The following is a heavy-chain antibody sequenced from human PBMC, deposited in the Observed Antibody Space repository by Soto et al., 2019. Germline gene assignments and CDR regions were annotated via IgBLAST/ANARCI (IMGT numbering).Heavy chain of an antibody. CDR3: ARDLYCSGGGCGQHALDI. D-gene: IGHD2-15*01. V-gene: IGHV3-66*01. CDR1: GFTVSSNY. CDR2: IYSGGST. Sequence: GGSLRLSCAASGFTVSSNYMTWVRQAPGKGLEWVSVIYSGGSTYYADSVKGRFTISRDNSKNTLYLQMNSLRAEDTAVYYCARDLYCSGGGCGQHALDIWGQGTMVTVS. J-gene: IGHJ3*02.